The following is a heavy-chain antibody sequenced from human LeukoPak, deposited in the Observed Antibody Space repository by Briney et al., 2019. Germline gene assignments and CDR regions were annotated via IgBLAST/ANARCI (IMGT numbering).Heavy chain of an antibody. V-gene: IGHV3-49*04. Sequence: GGSLRLSCTASGFTFGDYAMSWVRQAPGKGLEWVGFIRSKAYGGTTEYAASVKGRFTISRDDSKSIAYLQMNSLKTEDTAVYYCTRGLRYSYGYERVFDYWGQGTLVTVSS. J-gene: IGHJ4*02. CDR1: GFTFGDYA. CDR3: TRGLRYSYGYERVFDY. CDR2: IRSKAYGGTT. D-gene: IGHD5-18*01.